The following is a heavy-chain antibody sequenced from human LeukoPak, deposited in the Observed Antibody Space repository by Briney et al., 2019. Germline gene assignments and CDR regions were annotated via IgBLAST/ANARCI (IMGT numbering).Heavy chain of an antibody. CDR3: ASSPPTGTTWYFDL. J-gene: IGHJ2*01. CDR2: ISSNGGLT. Sequence: GGSLRLSCAASGFTFSTYWMHWVRQAPGKGLEYVSAISSNGGLTYYANSMKGRFTISRDNSKNTLYLQMGSLRVEDMAVYYCASSPPTGTTWYFDLWGRGTLVTVSS. V-gene: IGHV3-64*01. CDR1: GFTFSTYW. D-gene: IGHD1-7*01.